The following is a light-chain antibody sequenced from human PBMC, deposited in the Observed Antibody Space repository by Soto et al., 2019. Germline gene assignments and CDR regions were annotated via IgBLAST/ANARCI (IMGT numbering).Light chain of an antibody. CDR1: SSDVGGYND. CDR2: EVS. J-gene: IGLJ1*01. Sequence: QSVLTQPASVSGSPGQSITISCTGTSSDVGGYNDVSWYQQHPGKAPKLMIYEVSNRPSGVSSRFSGSKSGNTASLTISGLQAEDEADYYCSSYTSSSPYVFGTGTKLTVL. V-gene: IGLV2-14*01. CDR3: SSYTSSSPYV.